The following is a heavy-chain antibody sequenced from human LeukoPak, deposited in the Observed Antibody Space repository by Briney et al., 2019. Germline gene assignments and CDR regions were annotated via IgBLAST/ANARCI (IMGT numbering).Heavy chain of an antibody. V-gene: IGHV3-7*01. D-gene: IGHD3-10*01. J-gene: IGHJ4*02. CDR2: IKQDGSEK. CDR1: GFTFSSYW. Sequence: PGGSLRLSCSASGFTFSSYWMTWGRQAPGKGLEWVANIKQDGSEKYYVDSVKGRFTISRDNARNSLYLQMNSLRAEDTAVYYCARDLYGLGSPTTRDYWGQGTLVTVSS. CDR3: ARDLYGLGSPTTRDY.